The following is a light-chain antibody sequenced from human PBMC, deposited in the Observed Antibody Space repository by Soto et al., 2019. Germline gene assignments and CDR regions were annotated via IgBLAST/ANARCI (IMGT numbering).Light chain of an antibody. V-gene: IGKV3-15*01. CDR3: QQRSNWPSIT. CDR1: QSVSSN. J-gene: IGKJ5*01. CDR2: GAS. Sequence: SPATLSMSPGERATLSCRASQSVSSNLAWYQQKPGQAPRLLIYGASTRATGIPARFSGSGSGTEFTLTISSLQSEDFAVYYCQQRSNWPSITFGQGTRLEIK.